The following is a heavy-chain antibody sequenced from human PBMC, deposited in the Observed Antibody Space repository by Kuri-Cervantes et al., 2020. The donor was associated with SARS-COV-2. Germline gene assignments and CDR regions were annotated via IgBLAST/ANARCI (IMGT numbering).Heavy chain of an antibody. D-gene: IGHD1-1*01. J-gene: IGHJ4*02. CDR2: IYYSGST. Sequence: GSLRLSCTVSGGSINDYYWSWIRQPPGKGLEWIGYIYYSGSTNYDPSLKSRVTISVDTSKNQFSLKLSSVTAADTAVYYCARALGTTGDYWGQGTLVTVSS. CDR3: ARALGTTGDY. CDR1: GGSINDYY. V-gene: IGHV4-59*01.